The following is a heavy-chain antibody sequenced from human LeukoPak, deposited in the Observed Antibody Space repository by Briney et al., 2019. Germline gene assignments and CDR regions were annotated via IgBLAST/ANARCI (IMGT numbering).Heavy chain of an antibody. CDR1: GYTFTGYY. CDR3: ARVHYDFWSGYFDGFDY. CDR2: INPNSGGT. D-gene: IGHD3-3*01. J-gene: IGHJ4*02. Sequence: ASVKVSCKASGYTFTGYYMHWVRQAPGQGLEWMGWINPNSGGTNYAQKFQGRVTMTRDTSISTAYMELRRLRSDDTAVYYCARVHYDFWSGYFDGFDYWGQGTLVTVSS. V-gene: IGHV1-2*02.